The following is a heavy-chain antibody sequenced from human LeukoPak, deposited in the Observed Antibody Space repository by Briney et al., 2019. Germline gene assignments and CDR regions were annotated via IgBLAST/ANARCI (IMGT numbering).Heavy chain of an antibody. D-gene: IGHD3-10*01. Sequence: GGSLTLSCVGSGFNSNTYGMNWVRRAPGEGPEWLAFLSATGRAIHYADSVKGRFTISRDNAKNTLYLQMNSLRAEDTAVYYCARHLNYYLDYWGQGTLVTVSS. CDR1: GFNSNTYG. CDR2: LSATGRAI. V-gene: IGHV3-48*04. CDR3: ARHLNYYLDY. J-gene: IGHJ4*02.